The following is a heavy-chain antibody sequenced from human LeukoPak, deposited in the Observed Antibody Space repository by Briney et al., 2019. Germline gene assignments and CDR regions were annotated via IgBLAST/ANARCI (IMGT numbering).Heavy chain of an antibody. CDR2: ISYDGSNK. J-gene: IGHJ4*02. V-gene: IGHV3-30*18. D-gene: IGHD4-17*01. Sequence: GRSLRLSCAASGFTFSTYGMHWVRQAPGKGLEWVAVISYDGSNKYYADSVKGRFTISRDNSKNTLYLQMNSLRAEDTAVYYCAKDYGDSTGMAYWGQGTLVTVSS. CDR1: GFTFSTYG. CDR3: AKDYGDSTGMAY.